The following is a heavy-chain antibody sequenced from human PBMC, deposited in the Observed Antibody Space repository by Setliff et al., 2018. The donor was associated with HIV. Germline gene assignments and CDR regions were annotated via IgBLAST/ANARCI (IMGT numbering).Heavy chain of an antibody. J-gene: IGHJ3*02. D-gene: IGHD2-21*01. Sequence: SETLSLTCTVSGDSISSYYWSWIRQPPGKGLEWIGYIYYSGSTNYNPSLKSRVTISVDTPKNQFSLKLNSVTAADTAVYYCARRATSRIPSIQAGAFDIWGQGTMVTVSS. CDR1: GDSISSYY. CDR3: ARRATSRIPSIQAGAFDI. CDR2: IYYSGST. V-gene: IGHV4-59*08.